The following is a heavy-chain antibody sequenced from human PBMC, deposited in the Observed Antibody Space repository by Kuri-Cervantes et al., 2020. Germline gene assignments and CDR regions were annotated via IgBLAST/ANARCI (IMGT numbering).Heavy chain of an antibody. CDR2: ISGSGGST. D-gene: IGHD1-26*01. CDR3: AKDRVVGY. V-gene: IGHV3-23*01. J-gene: IGHJ4*02. CDR1: GFTFSSYA. Sequence: LSLTCAASGFTFSSYAMSWVRQAPGRGLEWVSAISGSGGSTYYADSVKGRFTIPRDNSKNTLYLQMNSLRAEDTAVYYCAKDRVVGYWGQGTLVTVSS.